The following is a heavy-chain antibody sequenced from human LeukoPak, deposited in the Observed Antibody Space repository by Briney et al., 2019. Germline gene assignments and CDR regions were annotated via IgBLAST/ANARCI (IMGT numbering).Heavy chain of an antibody. V-gene: IGHV1-24*01. CDR3: ARDYYDSITPGFDY. CDR1: GYTLTELS. D-gene: IGHD3-22*01. Sequence: ASVKVSCKVSGYTLTELSMHWVRQAPGKGLEWMGGFDPEDGETIYAQKFQGRVTMTEDTSTDTAYMELSSLRSEDTAVYYCARDYYDSITPGFDYWGQGTLVTVSS. CDR2: FDPEDGET. J-gene: IGHJ4*02.